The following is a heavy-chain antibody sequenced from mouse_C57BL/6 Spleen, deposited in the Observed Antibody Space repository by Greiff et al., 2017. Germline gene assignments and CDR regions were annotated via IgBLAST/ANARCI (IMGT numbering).Heavy chain of an antibody. CDR1: GYTFTSYW. CDR3: AKDGTPFAY. V-gene: IGHV1-69*01. CDR2: IDPSASYT. D-gene: IGHD2-1*01. J-gene: IGHJ3*01. Sequence: VQLQQPGAELVMPGASVKLSCKASGYTFTSYWMHWVKQRPGQGLEWIGEIDPSASYTNYNQKFKGKSTLTVDKSSSTAYMQLTRLTSECSAVSYAAKDGTPFAYWGQRALVTVSA.